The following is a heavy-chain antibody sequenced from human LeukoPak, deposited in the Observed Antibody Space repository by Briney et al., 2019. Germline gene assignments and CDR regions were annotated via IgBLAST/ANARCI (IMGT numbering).Heavy chain of an antibody. J-gene: IGHJ4*02. CDR1: GFTFSNYA. CDR3: AKLIAGSYLFDY. CDR2: ISGNGANT. D-gene: IGHD1-26*01. Sequence: PGGSLRLSCAASGFTFSNYAMTWVRLAPGKGLEWVSVISGNGANTFYADSVKGRFTISRDNSKNTLYLQMNSLRADDTAVYYCAKLIAGSYLFDYWGQGTLVTVSS. V-gene: IGHV3-23*01.